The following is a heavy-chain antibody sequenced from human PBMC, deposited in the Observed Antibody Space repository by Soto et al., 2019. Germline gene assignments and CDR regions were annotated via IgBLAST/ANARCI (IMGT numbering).Heavy chain of an antibody. D-gene: IGHD2-15*01. CDR2: IIPIFGTA. V-gene: IGHV1-69*05. CDR3: ARLGYCSGGICYGMDV. Sequence: QVQLVQSGAEVKKPGSSVKVSCKASGGTFSSYAISWVRQAPGQGLEWMGGIIPIFGTANYAQKFQGRVTITXXEXTXXAYMELSSLRSEDTAVYYCARLGYCSGGICYGMDVWGQGTTVTVSS. CDR1: GGTFSSYA. J-gene: IGHJ6*02.